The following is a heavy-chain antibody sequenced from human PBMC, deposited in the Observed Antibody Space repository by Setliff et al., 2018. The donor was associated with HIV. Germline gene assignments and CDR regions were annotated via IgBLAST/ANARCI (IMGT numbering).Heavy chain of an antibody. J-gene: IGHJ6*03. CDR3: ARVPTNPDFYYYYMDV. CDR1: GGSISSGGYY. Sequence: PSETLSLTGPVSGGSISSGGYYWSWIRQHQGKGLEWIGYTYYSGGTYNNPSLKIRVTISVDTSKNQFSLKLSSVTAADTAVYYCARVPTNPDFYYYYMDVWGKGTTVTVSS. CDR2: TYYSGGT. V-gene: IGHV4-31*03.